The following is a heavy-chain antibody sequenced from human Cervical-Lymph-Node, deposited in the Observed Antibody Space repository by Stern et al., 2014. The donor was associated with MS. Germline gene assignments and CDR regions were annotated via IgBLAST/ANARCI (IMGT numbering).Heavy chain of an antibody. CDR3: ARDPSYSSSWYGSRGGAPFDY. CDR2: ISAYNGNT. Sequence: VQLVESGAEVKKPGASVKVSCKASGYTFTSYGISWVRQAPGQGLEWMGWISAYNGNTNYAQKLQGRVTMTTDTSTSTAYMELRSLRSDDTAVYYCARDPSYSSSWYGSRGGAPFDYWGQGTLVTVSS. V-gene: IGHV1-18*01. D-gene: IGHD6-13*01. J-gene: IGHJ4*02. CDR1: GYTFTSYG.